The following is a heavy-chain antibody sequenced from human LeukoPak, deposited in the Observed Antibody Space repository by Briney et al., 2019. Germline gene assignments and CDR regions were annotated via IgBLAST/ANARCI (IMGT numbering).Heavy chain of an antibody. D-gene: IGHD2-2*01. Sequence: QPGRSLRLSCAASGFTSSSYGMHWVRQAPGKGMEWVAVIWYDGSNKYYADSVKGRFTISRDNSKNTLYLQMNSLRAEDTAVYYCAKVLGYAPDIWGQGTMVTVSS. CDR3: AKVLGYAPDI. CDR1: GFTSSSYG. V-gene: IGHV3-33*06. J-gene: IGHJ3*02. CDR2: IWYDGSNK.